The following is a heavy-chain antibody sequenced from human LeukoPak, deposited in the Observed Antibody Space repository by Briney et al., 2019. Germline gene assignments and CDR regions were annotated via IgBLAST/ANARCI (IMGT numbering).Heavy chain of an antibody. V-gene: IGHV4-30-2*01. CDR2: VYHGGTT. D-gene: IGHD6-6*01. CDR3: ARDRASWP. CDR1: GGSISSGGYY. Sequence: PSETLSLTCTVSGGSISSGGYYWSWIRQPPGKGLEWIGFVYHGGTTYYSPSLKSRVTISVDTSKNQFSLKLSSVTAADTAVYYCARDRASWPWGQGTLVTVSS. J-gene: IGHJ5*02.